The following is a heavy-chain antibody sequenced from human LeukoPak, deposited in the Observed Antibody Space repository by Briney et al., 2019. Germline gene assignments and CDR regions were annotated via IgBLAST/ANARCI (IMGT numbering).Heavy chain of an antibody. CDR1: GGSFSGYY. D-gene: IGHD5-18*01. Sequence: PSETLSLTCAVYGGSFSGYYWSWIRQPPGKGLEWIGEINHSGSTNYNPSLKSRVTISVDTSKNQFSLKLSSVTAADTAVYYCAREDTAMVSLDYWGQGTLVTVSS. CDR2: INHSGST. V-gene: IGHV4-34*01. J-gene: IGHJ4*02. CDR3: AREDTAMVSLDY.